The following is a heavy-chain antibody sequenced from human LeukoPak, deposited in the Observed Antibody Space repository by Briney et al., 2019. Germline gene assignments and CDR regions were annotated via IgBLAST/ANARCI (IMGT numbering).Heavy chain of an antibody. V-gene: IGHV3-74*01. Sequence: GGSLRLSCAASGFTFSSYWMHWVRQAPGKGLVWVSRINSDGNSTNYADSVKGRFTISRDNAKNTLYLQMNSLRVEDTAVYYCARQNTPHGNFDYWGQGTLVTVSS. CDR2: INSDGNST. CDR1: GFTFSSYW. D-gene: IGHD1-26*01. J-gene: IGHJ4*02. CDR3: ARQNTPHGNFDY.